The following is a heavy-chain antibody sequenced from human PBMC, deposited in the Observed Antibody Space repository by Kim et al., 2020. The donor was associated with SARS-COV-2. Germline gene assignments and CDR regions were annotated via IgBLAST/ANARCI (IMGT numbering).Heavy chain of an antibody. CDR3: EASDY. V-gene: IGHV3-23*01. Sequence: GGSLRLSCEASGFSFGRYAMSWARQAPGKGLEWVSTISDGDAKTHYADSVKGRFTISRDNSISTLFLHMSSLRAEDTAIYYCEASDYWGQGSLVTVSS. CDR2: ISDGDAKT. J-gene: IGHJ4*02. CDR1: GFSFGRYA.